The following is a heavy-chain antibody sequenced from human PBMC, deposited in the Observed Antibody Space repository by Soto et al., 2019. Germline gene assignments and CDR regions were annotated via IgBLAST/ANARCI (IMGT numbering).Heavy chain of an antibody. J-gene: IGHJ4*02. V-gene: IGHV1-58*01. CDR1: GFTFTSSA. D-gene: IGHD1-26*01. CDR2: IVVGSGNT. CDR3: AAGSSGSYGRYYFDY. Sequence: QMQLVQSGPEVKKPGTSVKVSCKASGFTFTSSAVQWVRQARGQRLEWIGWIVVGSGNTNYAQKFQERVTITRDMSTSTAYMELSSLRSEDTAVYYCAAGSSGSYGRYYFDYWGQGTLVTVSS.